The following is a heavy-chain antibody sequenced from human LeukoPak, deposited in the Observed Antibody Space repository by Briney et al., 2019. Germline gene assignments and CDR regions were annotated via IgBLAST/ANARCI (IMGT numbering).Heavy chain of an antibody. V-gene: IGHV4-34*01. J-gene: IGHJ4*02. CDR1: GGSFSGYY. D-gene: IGHD3-22*01. CDR2: INHSGST. Sequence: SETLSLTCAVYGGSFSGYYWSWIRQPPGKGLEWIGEINHSGSTNYNPSLKSRVTISVDTSKNQFSLKLSSVTAADTAVYYCARVRRYYYDSSGYYYALGGGLNAYYFDYWGQGTLATVSS. CDR3: ARVRRYYYDSSGYYYALGGGLNAYYFDY.